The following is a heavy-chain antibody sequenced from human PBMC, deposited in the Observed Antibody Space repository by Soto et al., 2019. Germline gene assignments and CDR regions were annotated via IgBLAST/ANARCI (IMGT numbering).Heavy chain of an antibody. CDR2: IYYSGST. V-gene: IGHV4-59*01. Sequence: SETLSLTCTVSGGSISSYYWSWIRQPPGKGLEWIGYIYYSGSTNYNPSLKRRVTISVDTSKNQFSLKLSSVTAADTAVYYCARQAVTTQFDYWGQGTLVTVSS. D-gene: IGHD4-17*01. J-gene: IGHJ4*02. CDR1: GGSISSYY. CDR3: ARQAVTTQFDY.